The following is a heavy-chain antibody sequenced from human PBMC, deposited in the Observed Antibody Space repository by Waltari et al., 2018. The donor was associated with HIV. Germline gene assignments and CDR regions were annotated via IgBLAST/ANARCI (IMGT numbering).Heavy chain of an antibody. D-gene: IGHD6-19*01. J-gene: IGHJ4*02. CDR2: ISRSGNRT. CDR3: ARGRQWLAFDF. V-gene: IGHV3-11*01. Sequence: QMQLVESGGRLVKPGGSLRLPCADSGFAFPDSYMTWVRQPPGKGLEFVSYISRSGNRTYYADSVRGRFNISRDNAAKFLYLQMDSLRVDDTATYYCARGRQWLAFDFWGQGNVVAVSS. CDR1: GFAFPDSY.